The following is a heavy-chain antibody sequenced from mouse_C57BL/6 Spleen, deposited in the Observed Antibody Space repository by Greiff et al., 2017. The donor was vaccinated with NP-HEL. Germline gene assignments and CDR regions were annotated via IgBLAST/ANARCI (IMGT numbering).Heavy chain of an antibody. CDR1: GYAFSSSW. D-gene: IGHD4-1*01. CDR2: IYPGDGDT. Sequence: VQLKQSGPELVKPGASVKISCKASGYAFSSSWMNWVKQRPGKGLEWIGRIYPGDGDTNYNGKFKGKATLTADKSSSTAYMQLSSLTSEDSAVYFCARSGAGTRYFDVWGTGTTVTVSS. CDR3: ARSGAGTRYFDV. V-gene: IGHV1-82*01. J-gene: IGHJ1*03.